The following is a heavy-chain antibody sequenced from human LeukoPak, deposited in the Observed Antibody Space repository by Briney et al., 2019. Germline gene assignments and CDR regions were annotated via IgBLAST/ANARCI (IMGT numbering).Heavy chain of an antibody. D-gene: IGHD3-22*01. CDR3: ARAGPDYYDSSGYYWDS. CDR1: GFTFSSHW. J-gene: IGHJ4*02. Sequence: TGGSLRLSCAASGFTFSSHWVHWVRQAPGKGLVWVSRLNTDGSTKTYADSVKGRFTISRDNAKNTLYLQMNSLRAEDTAVYYCARAGPDYYDSSGYYWDSWGQGTLVTVSS. CDR2: LNTDGSTK. V-gene: IGHV3-74*01.